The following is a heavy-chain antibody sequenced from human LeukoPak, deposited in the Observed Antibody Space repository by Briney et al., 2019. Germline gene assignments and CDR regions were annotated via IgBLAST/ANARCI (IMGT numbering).Heavy chain of an antibody. Sequence: GASVKVSCKASGYTFTDYGISWVRQAPGQGLEWMGWISAYNGNTNYAQKLQGRVTMTTDTSTSTAYMELRSLRSDDTAVYYCARDEAYCSSTSCAENWFDPWGQGTLVTVSS. CDR2: ISAYNGNT. V-gene: IGHV1-18*01. D-gene: IGHD2-2*01. CDR3: ARDEAYCSSTSCAENWFDP. J-gene: IGHJ5*02. CDR1: GYTFTDYG.